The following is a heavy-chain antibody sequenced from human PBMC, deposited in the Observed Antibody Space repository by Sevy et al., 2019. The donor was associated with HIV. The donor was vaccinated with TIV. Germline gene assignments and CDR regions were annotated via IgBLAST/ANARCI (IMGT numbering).Heavy chain of an antibody. CDR1: GFSVSSHA. V-gene: IGHV3-30*04. D-gene: IGHD6-19*01. Sequence: GGSLRLSCAASGFSVSSHAMHWVRQAPGKGLEWVALLSYDGGAQYYVDSVKGRFSISRDNSKNILYLQMNSLRPADTALCYCTRDAGYSVGWYPSNYWGQGTLVTVSS. CDR2: LSYDGGAQ. CDR3: TRDAGYSVGWYPSNY. J-gene: IGHJ4*02.